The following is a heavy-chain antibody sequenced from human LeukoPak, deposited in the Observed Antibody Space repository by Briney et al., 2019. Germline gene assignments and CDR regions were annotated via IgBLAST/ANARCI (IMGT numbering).Heavy chain of an antibody. J-gene: IGHJ4*02. CDR1: GFTFSSYW. V-gene: IGHV3-7*01. Sequence: PGGSLRLSCAASGFTFSSYWMSWVRQAPGKGLEWVANIKQDGSEKYYVDSVKGRFTISRDNAKNSLYLQMNSLRAEDTAVYYCARDLYCSSTSCYVKKGHFDYWGQGTLVTVSS. CDR3: ARDLYCSSTSCYVKKGHFDY. CDR2: IKQDGSEK. D-gene: IGHD2-2*01.